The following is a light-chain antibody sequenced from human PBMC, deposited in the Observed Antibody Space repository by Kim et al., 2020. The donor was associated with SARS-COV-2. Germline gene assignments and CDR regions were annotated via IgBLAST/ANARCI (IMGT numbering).Light chain of an antibody. CDR1: SLRSYY. CDR2: GKN. J-gene: IGLJ1*01. Sequence: SSELTQDPAVSVALGQTVRITCQGDSLRSYYASWYQQKPGQAPVLVIYGKNNRPSGIPDRFSGSSSGNTASLTITGAQAEDEADYYCNSRVSSGDYVLGT. CDR3: NSRVSSGDYV. V-gene: IGLV3-19*01.